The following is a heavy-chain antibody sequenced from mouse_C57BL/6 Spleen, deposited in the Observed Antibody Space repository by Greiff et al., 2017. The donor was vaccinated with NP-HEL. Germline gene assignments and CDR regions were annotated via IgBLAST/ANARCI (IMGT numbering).Heavy chain of an antibody. CDR1: GYTFTSYW. CDR3: ARDGLWYYGDY. Sequence: QVQLKQPGTELVKPGASVKLSCKASGYTFTSYWMHWVKQRPGQGLEWIGNINPSNGGTNYNEKFKSKATLTVDKSSSTAYMQLSSRRSEDSAVDDCARDGLWYYGDYWGQGTILTVSS. CDR2: INPSNGGT. J-gene: IGHJ2*01. V-gene: IGHV1-53*01. D-gene: IGHD1-1*02.